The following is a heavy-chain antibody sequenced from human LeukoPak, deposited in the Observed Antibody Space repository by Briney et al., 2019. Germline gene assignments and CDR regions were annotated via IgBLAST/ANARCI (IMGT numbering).Heavy chain of an antibody. D-gene: IGHD2-2*01. V-gene: IGHV3-74*01. CDR1: GFTFSSYW. CDR3: ARGGYCSSTSCSKDWFDP. CDR2: INSDGSST. Sequence: GGSLRLSCAASGFTFSSYWMHWVRQAPGKGLVWVSRINSDGSSTSYADSVKGRFTISRDNAKNTPYLQMNSLRAEDTAVYYCARGGYCSSTSCSKDWFDPWGQGTLVTVSS. J-gene: IGHJ5*02.